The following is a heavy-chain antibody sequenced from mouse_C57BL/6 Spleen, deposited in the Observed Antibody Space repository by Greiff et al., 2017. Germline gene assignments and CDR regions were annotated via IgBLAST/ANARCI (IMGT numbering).Heavy chain of an antibody. CDR2: IYPGSGNT. Sequence: QVQLQQSGAELVRPGASVKLSCKASGYTFTDYYINWVKQRPGQGLEWIARIYPGSGNTYYNEKFKGKATLTAEKSSSTAYMQLSSLTSEDSAVYFCARNPPYYGSSHWYFDVWGTGTTVTVSS. J-gene: IGHJ1*03. V-gene: IGHV1-76*01. CDR3: ARNPPYYGSSHWYFDV. CDR1: GYTFTDYY. D-gene: IGHD1-1*01.